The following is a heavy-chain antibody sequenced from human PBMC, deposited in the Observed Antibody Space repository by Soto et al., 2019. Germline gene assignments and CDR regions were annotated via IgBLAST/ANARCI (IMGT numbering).Heavy chain of an antibody. CDR2: IYWDDDK. CDR1: GFSLSTSGVG. V-gene: IGHV2-5*02. CDR3: AHHPYYGLGSYSFDY. J-gene: IGHJ4*02. Sequence: QITLKESGPTLVKPTQTLTLTCTFSGFSLSTSGVGVGWIRQPPGKALEWLAVIYWDDDKRYSSSLKSRLTITKDTSKNQVVLKMTNMDPVDTATYYCAHHPYYGLGSYSFDYWGQGILVTVSS. D-gene: IGHD3-10*01.